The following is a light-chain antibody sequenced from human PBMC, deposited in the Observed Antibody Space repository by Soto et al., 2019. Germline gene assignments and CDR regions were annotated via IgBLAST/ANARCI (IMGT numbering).Light chain of an antibody. J-gene: IGKJ1*01. CDR2: AAS. Sequence: PGERATLSCRASQSISSTYLAWYQQKPGQAPRPLISAASNRATDTPDRFSGSGSGTDFTLTISRLEPEDFAVYYCQQYGNSRWTFGQGTKVDIK. V-gene: IGKV3-20*01. CDR1: QSISSTY. CDR3: QQYGNSRWT.